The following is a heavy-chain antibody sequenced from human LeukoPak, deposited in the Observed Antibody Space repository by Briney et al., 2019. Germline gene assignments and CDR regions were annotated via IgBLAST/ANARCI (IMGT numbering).Heavy chain of an antibody. V-gene: IGHV3-74*01. CDR1: GFTFTNSW. Sequence: GGSLRLSCAASGFTFTNSWMHWVRQAPGKGLVWVSRINSDGKTTTYADSAKGRFTISRDNAKNSLYLQMNSLRAEDTAVYYCARFYDSRGLGSAIDYWGQGTLVAVSS. CDR2: INSDGKTT. D-gene: IGHD3-22*01. CDR3: ARFYDSRGLGSAIDY. J-gene: IGHJ4*02.